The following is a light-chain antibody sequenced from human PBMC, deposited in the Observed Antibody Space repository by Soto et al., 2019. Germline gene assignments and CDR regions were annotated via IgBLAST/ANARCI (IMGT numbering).Light chain of an antibody. CDR3: SSYAGNNNVI. CDR2: EVY. J-gene: IGLJ2*01. CDR1: SSDVGGYNY. V-gene: IGLV2-8*01. Sequence: QSVLTQPPSASGSPGQSVTISCTGTSSDVGGYNYVSWYQQHPGKAPKLMIYEVYKRPSGVPDRFSGSKSGNTASLTVSGLQAEDEADYYCSSYAGNNNVIFGGGTKVTVL.